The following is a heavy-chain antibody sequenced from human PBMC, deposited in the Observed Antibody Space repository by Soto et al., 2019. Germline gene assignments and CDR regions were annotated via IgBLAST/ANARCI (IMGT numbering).Heavy chain of an antibody. CDR3: ARPPPKEPSQIGYYYYGMDV. D-gene: IGHD6-13*01. V-gene: IGHV1-69*05. CDR1: GGTFSRYA. Sequence: QVQLVQSGAEVKKPGSSVKVSCKASGGTFSRYAISWVRQAPGQGLEWMGGIIPIFGATKYAQKFQGRVTFTPNESTSTAYMELISRRSEETAVLYCARPPPKEPSQIGYYYYGMDVW. CDR2: IIPIFGAT. J-gene: IGHJ6*01.